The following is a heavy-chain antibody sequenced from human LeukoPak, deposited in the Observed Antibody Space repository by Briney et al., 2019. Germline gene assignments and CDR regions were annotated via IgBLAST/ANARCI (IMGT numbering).Heavy chain of an antibody. CDR3: ARDRFAIVGATYSIDR. D-gene: IGHD1-26*01. CDR2: IIPILGIA. V-gene: IGHV1-69*04. J-gene: IGHJ5*02. CDR1: GGTFSSYA. Sequence: SVKVSCKASGGTFSSYAISWVRQAPGQGLEWMGRIIPILGIANYAQKFQGRVTITADKSTSTAYMELSSLRSEDTAVYYCARDRFAIVGATYSIDRWGQGTLVTVSS.